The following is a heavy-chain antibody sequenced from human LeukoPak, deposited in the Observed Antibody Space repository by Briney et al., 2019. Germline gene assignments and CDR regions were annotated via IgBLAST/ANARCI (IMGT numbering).Heavy chain of an antibody. V-gene: IGHV4-4*02. CDR2: FHLDGRT. Sequence: SRTLSLTCVVSGCSFTSTNWWTWVRQPPGKGLEWIGEFHLDGRTNYNPSLKSRLIMSVDLPENHISLTLTSVTAADTAVYYCAREGGFYRPLDYSGQGTLVTVSS. CDR3: AREGGFYRPLDY. J-gene: IGHJ4*02. CDR1: GCSFTSTNW. D-gene: IGHD3-3*01.